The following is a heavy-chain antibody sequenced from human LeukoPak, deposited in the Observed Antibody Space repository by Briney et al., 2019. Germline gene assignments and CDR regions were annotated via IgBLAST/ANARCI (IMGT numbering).Heavy chain of an antibody. V-gene: IGHV4-39*01. CDR3: ARHDIMITFGGAEGDFDY. CDR2: IYYSGST. J-gene: IGHJ4*02. D-gene: IGHD3-16*01. CDR1: GGSISSSSYY. Sequence: SETLSLTCTVSGGSISSSSYYWGWIRQPPGKGLEWIGSIYYSGSTYYNPSLKSRVTISVDTSKNQFSLKLSSVTAADTAVYYCARHDIMITFGGAEGDFDYWGQGTLVTVSS.